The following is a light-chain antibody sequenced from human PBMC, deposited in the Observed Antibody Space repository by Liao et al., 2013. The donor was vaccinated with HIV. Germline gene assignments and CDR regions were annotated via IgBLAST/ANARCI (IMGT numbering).Light chain of an antibody. V-gene: IGLV3-1*01. CDR1: TLGDRY. CDR2: EDT. J-gene: IGLJ2*01. CDR3: QAWDSSADVV. Sequence: SYELTQPPSMSVSPGQTASITCSGHTLGDRYINWYQQRPGQSPVLVIYEDTKRPSGIPERFSGSSSGNTATLTISETQIMDEADYFCQAWDSSADVVFGGGTKLTVL.